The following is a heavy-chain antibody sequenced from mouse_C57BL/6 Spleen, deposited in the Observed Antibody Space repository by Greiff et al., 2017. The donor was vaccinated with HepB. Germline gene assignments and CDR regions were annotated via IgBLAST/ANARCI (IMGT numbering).Heavy chain of an antibody. CDR1: GYTFTDYY. Sequence: QVQLQQSGAELVRPGASVKLSCKASGYTFTDYYINWVKQRPGQGLEWIARIYPGSGNTYYNEKFKGKATLTAEKSSSTAYMQLSSLTSEDSAVYLCEREGGYDYYAMDYWGQGTSVTVSS. CDR3: EREGGYDYYAMDY. J-gene: IGHJ4*01. CDR2: IYPGSGNT. V-gene: IGHV1-76*01. D-gene: IGHD2-2*01.